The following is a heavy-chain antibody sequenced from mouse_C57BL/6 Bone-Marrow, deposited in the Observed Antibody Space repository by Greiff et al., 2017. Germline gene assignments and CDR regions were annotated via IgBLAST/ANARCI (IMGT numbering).Heavy chain of an antibody. V-gene: IGHV2-9*01. CDR2: IWGGGST. CDR3: AILYDLFAY. D-gene: IGHD2-3*01. CDR1: GFSLTSYG. J-gene: IGHJ3*01. Sequence: VKVVESGPGLVAPSQSLSITCTVSGFSLTSYGVDWVRQPPGKGLEWLGVIWGGGSTNYNSALMSRLSISKDNYKSQVFLKMNILQTDDTAMYYCAILYDLFAYWGQGTLVTVSA.